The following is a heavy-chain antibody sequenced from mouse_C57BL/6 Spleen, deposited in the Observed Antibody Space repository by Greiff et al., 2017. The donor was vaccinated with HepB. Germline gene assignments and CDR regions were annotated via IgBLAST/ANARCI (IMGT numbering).Heavy chain of an antibody. CDR3: ARSDYDGGYYAMDY. CDR2: IYPRSGNT. CDR1: GYTFTSYG. V-gene: IGHV1-81*01. J-gene: IGHJ4*01. Sequence: ESGAELARPGASVKLSCKASGYTFTSYGISWVKQRTGQGLEWIGEIYPRSGNTYYNEKFKGKATLTADKSSSTAYMELRSLTSEDSAVYFCARSDYDGGYYAMDYWGQGTSVTVSS. D-gene: IGHD2-4*01.